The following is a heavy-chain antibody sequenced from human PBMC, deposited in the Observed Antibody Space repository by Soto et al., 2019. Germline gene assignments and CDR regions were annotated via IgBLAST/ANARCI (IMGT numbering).Heavy chain of an antibody. CDR3: ARGQRFSAWFDP. Sequence: ASETLSLTCTVSGSAINSYYWTWLRQPAGKGLEWIGRIYSSGRTKYNPSLQSRVTMSLDTSKNQFSLRLTSVTAADPAVYYCARGQRFSAWFDPWGQGTLVTVSS. CDR2: IYSSGRT. D-gene: IGHD3-3*01. V-gene: IGHV4-4*07. J-gene: IGHJ5*02. CDR1: GSAINSYY.